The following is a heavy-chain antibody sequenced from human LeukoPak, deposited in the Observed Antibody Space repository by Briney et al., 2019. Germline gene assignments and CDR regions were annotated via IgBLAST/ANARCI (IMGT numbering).Heavy chain of an antibody. CDR3: ARNDYGDYVGGSPHYFDY. V-gene: IGHV3-11*04. CDR2: ISSSGSTI. J-gene: IGHJ4*02. D-gene: IGHD4-17*01. CDR1: GFTFSDYY. Sequence: PGGSLRLSCAASGFTFSDYYMSWIRQAPGKGLEWVSYISSSGSTIYYADSVKGRFTISRDNAKNSLYLQMNSLRAEDTAVYYCARNDYGDYVGGSPHYFDYWGQGTLVTVSS.